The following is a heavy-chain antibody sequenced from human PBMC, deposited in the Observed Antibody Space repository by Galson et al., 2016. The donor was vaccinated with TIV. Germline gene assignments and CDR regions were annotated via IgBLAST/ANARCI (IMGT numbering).Heavy chain of an antibody. CDR3: AKDMNRGCTTSNCYSYDYYYYALDV. Sequence: SLRLSCAASGFSFDDYAMHWVRQVPGKGLEWVSGINWNSGYFVYADSVKGRFTIIRDSAQNSLYLHMSSLRAEDTAFYYCAKDMNRGCTTSNCYSYDYYYYALDVWGQGTTVTVSS. D-gene: IGHD2-2*02. CDR1: GFSFDDYA. V-gene: IGHV3-9*01. J-gene: IGHJ6*02. CDR2: INWNSGYF.